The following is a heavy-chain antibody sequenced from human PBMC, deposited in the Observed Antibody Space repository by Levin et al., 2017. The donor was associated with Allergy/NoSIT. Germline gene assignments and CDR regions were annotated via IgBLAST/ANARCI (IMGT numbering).Heavy chain of an antibody. Sequence: GESLKISCAASGFTFSSYAMRWVRQAPGKGLEWVSAISGSGGTTFYADSVKGRFTISRDNSKSTLYLQMNSLRAEDTALYYCTKLPGDVSHNYFHYWGQGTLVTVSP. CDR3: TKLPGDVSHNYFHY. V-gene: IGHV3-23*01. CDR1: GFTFSSYA. D-gene: IGHD2-21*01. J-gene: IGHJ4*02. CDR2: ISGSGGTT.